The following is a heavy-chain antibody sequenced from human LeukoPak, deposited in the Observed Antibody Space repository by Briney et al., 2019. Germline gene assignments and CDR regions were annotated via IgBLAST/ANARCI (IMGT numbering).Heavy chain of an antibody. J-gene: IGHJ4*02. Sequence: SGGSLRLSCAASGFTFSSYSMNWVRQAPGKGLEWVSHISSSSSTIYYADSVKGRFTISRDNAKNSLYLQMNSLRAEDTAVYYCASILLWFGDFTHDYWGQGTLVTVSS. CDR3: ASILLWFGDFTHDY. CDR2: ISSSSSTI. D-gene: IGHD3-10*01. CDR1: GFTFSSYS. V-gene: IGHV3-48*01.